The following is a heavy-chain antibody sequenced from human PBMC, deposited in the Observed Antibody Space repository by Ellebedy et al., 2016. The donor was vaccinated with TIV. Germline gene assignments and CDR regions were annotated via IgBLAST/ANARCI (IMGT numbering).Heavy chain of an antibody. CDR3: AKDGATGTTGGMDV. CDR1: GFTFSDFG. V-gene: IGHV3-30*18. J-gene: IGHJ6*02. CDR2: ISYDGSND. D-gene: IGHD1-1*01. Sequence: GGSLRLXCTASGFTFSDFGMHWVRQAPGKGLEWVAVISYDGSNDYSTDSVKGRFTISRDNSKNTLFLQMNSLGADDSAVYYCAKDGATGTTGGMDVWGQGTTVTVSS.